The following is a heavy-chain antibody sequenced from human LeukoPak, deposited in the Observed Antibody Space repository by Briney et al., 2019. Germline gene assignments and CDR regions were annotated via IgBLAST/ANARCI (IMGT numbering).Heavy chain of an antibody. J-gene: IGHJ6*02. CDR1: GHTSTTYA. CDR2: INAGNGNI. CDR3: ARGYCSSTSCYMDV. V-gene: IGHV1-3*01. D-gene: IGHD2-2*01. Sequence: GASVKVSCKASGHTSTTYAIHWVRQAPGQGLEWMGWINAGNGNIKYSQKFQGRVTITGDTSASTAYMELSSLRSEDTAVYYCARGYCSSTSCYMDVWGQGTPVT.